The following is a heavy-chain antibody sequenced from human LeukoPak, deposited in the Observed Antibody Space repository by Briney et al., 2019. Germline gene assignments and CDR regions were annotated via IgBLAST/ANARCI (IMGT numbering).Heavy chain of an antibody. Sequence: GSSVKVSCKASGGTFSSYAISWVRQAPGQGLEWMGRIIPILGIANYAQKFQGRVTITADKSTSTAYMELSGLRSEDTAVYYCARESGGYYYDSSGYPSDYWGQGTLVTVSS. J-gene: IGHJ4*02. V-gene: IGHV1-69*04. CDR3: ARESGGYYYDSSGYPSDY. D-gene: IGHD3-22*01. CDR2: IIPILGIA. CDR1: GGTFSSYA.